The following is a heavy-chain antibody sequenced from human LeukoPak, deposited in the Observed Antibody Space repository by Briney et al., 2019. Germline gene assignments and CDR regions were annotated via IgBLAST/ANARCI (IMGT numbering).Heavy chain of an antibody. D-gene: IGHD3-3*01. CDR2: IYYSGST. CDR3: ARGPDYDFWSGYYKDY. Sequence: SETLSLTCTVSGGSISSYYWSWIRQPPGKGLEWIGYIYYSGSTNYNPSLKSRVTISVDTSKNQFSLKLSSVTAADTAVYYCARGPDYDFWSGYYKDYWGQGTLVTVSS. CDR1: GGSISSYY. V-gene: IGHV4-59*12. J-gene: IGHJ4*02.